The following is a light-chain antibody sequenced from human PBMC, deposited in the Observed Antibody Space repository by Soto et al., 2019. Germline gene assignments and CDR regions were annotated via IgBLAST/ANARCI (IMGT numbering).Light chain of an antibody. CDR1: QSVSSSY. V-gene: IGKV3-20*01. CDR3: LQYGSSPT. Sequence: EIVLTQSPGTLSLSPGERATLSCRASQSVSSSYLAWYQKKPGQAPRLLIYDASSRATGIPDRFSGSGSGTDFPLTISRLEPEYFGVYYCLQYGSSPTFGGGTKVEIK. CDR2: DAS. J-gene: IGKJ4*01.